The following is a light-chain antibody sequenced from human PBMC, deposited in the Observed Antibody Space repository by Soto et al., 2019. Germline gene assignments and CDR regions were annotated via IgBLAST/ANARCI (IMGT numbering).Light chain of an antibody. CDR1: SSDIGAYDY. Sequence: QSVLTQPRSVSGSPGQSVTISCTGSSSDIGAYDYVSWFQQHPDNAPKVIIYDVTKQSSGVPFRFSGSKSGNTASLTISGLRAEDEADYYCCSYAGRYTYVFGTGTKLTVL. J-gene: IGLJ1*01. CDR2: DVT. CDR3: CSYAGRYTYV. V-gene: IGLV2-11*01.